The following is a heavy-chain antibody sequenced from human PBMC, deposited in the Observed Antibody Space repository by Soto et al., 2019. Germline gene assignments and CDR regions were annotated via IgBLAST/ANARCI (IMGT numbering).Heavy chain of an antibody. CDR2: IYYSGST. CDR3: ARSNWNDADWFDP. J-gene: IGHJ5*02. D-gene: IGHD1-1*01. CDR1: GGSISSYY. V-gene: IGHV4-59*01. Sequence: QVQLQESGPGLVKPSETLSLTCTVSGGSISSYYWSWIRQPPGKGLEWIGYIYYSGSTNYNPSLKSRVPISVDTSKNQFSLKLSSVTAADTAVYYCARSNWNDADWFDPWGQGTLVTVSS.